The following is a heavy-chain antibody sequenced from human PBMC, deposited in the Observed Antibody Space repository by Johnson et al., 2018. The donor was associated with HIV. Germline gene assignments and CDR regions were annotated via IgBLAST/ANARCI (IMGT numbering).Heavy chain of an antibody. D-gene: IGHD1-26*01. CDR2: IYSGGST. CDR3: AKGRWELLAGAFDI. J-gene: IGHJ3*02. Sequence: VQLVESGGGLIQPGGSLRLSCAASGFTVSSNYMSWVRQAPGKGLEWVSVIYSGGSTYYADSVKGRFTISRDNSKNTLYVQMNSLRAEDTAAYYWAKGRWELLAGAFDIWGQGTTVTVSS. V-gene: IGHV3-53*01. CDR1: GFTVSSNY.